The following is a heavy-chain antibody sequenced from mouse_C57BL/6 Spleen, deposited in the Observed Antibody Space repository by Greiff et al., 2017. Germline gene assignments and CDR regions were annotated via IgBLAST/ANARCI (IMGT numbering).Heavy chain of an antibody. V-gene: IGHV1-18*01. J-gene: IGHJ4*01. CDR1: GYTFTDYN. CDR2: INPNNGGT. D-gene: IGHD2-5*01. CDR3: ARGAYYSNCGGYAMDY. Sequence: VQLQQSGPELVKPGASVKIPCKASGYTFTDYNMDWVKQSHGKSLEWIGDINPNNGGTIYNQKFKGKATLTVDKSSSTAYMELRSLTSEDTAVYYCARGAYYSNCGGYAMDYWGQGTSVTVSS.